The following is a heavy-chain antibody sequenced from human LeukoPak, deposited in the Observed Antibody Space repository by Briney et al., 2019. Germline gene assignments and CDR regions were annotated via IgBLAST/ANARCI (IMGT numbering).Heavy chain of an antibody. Sequence: GGSLRLSCAASGFIFSNYWMTWVRQAPGKGLEWVAHIRQDGSERHYVDSVKDRFTISRDNAKNSLDLQMDSLRTEDTAVYYCARDWGSTGYDLYDSWGQGTLVTVSS. V-gene: IGHV3-7*01. CDR1: GFIFSNYW. CDR3: ARDWGSTGYDLYDS. J-gene: IGHJ4*02. D-gene: IGHD5-12*01. CDR2: IRQDGSER.